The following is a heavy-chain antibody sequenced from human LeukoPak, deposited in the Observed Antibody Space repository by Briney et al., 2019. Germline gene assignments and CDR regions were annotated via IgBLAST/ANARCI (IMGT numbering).Heavy chain of an antibody. Sequence: SETLSLTCTVSGASITTTSYYWGWIRQPPGKGLEWIGSISYSGSNYYNPSLKSRVTMSMATSKNQFSLKLTSVTAANTGVYYCATEVATNYWGQGTLVIVSS. CDR3: ATEVATNY. D-gene: IGHD5-12*01. CDR2: ISYSGSN. J-gene: IGHJ4*02. V-gene: IGHV4-39*07. CDR1: GASITTTSYY.